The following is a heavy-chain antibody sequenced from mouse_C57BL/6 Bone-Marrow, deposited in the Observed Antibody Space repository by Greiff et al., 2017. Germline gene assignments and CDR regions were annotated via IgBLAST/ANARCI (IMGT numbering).Heavy chain of an antibody. CDR3: ARYDYGWLAY. J-gene: IGHJ3*01. D-gene: IGHD2-4*01. CDR1: GYTFTSYG. V-gene: IGHV1-81*01. CDR2: IYPRSGNT. Sequence: QVHVKQSGAELARPGASVKLSCKASGYTFTSYGISWVKQKTGQGLEWIGEIYPRSGNTYYNEKFKGKATLTADKSSSTAYMELRSLTSEDSAVYFCARYDYGWLAYWGQGTLVTVSA.